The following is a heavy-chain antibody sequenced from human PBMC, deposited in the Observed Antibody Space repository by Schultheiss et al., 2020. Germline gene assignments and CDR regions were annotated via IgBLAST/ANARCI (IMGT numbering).Heavy chain of an antibody. J-gene: IGHJ4*02. Sequence: GGSLRLSCAASGFTFSSYDMHWVRQATGKGLEWVSAIGTAGDTYYPGSVKGRFTISRENAKNSLYLQMNSLRAGDTAVYYCARDMYSSGWTAPVDYWGQGTLVTVSS. V-gene: IGHV3-13*04. CDR3: ARDMYSSGWTAPVDY. CDR2: IGTAGDT. D-gene: IGHD6-19*01. CDR1: GFTFSSYD.